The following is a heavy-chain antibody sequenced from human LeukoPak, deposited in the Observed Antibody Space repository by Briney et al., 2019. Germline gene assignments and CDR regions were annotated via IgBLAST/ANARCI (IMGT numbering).Heavy chain of an antibody. D-gene: IGHD3-10*02. CDR3: AELGITMIGGV. Sequence: GGSLRLSCAASGFTFSSYEMNWVRQAPGKGLEWVSYISSSGSTIYLADSVKGRFTISRDNAKNSLYLQMNSLRAEDTAVYYCAELGITMIGGVWGKGTTVTISS. CDR2: ISSSGSTI. V-gene: IGHV3-48*03. CDR1: GFTFSSYE. J-gene: IGHJ6*04.